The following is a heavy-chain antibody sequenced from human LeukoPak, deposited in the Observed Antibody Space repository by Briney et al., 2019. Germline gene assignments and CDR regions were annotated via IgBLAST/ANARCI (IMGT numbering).Heavy chain of an antibody. CDR2: ISAYNGNT. CDR1: GYTFTSYG. CDR3: ATFTYDFWSGYYDY. Sequence: ASVKVSCKASGYTFTSYGISWVRQAPGQGLEWMGWISAYNGNTNYAQKLQGRVTMTTDTSTSTAYMELRSLRSDDTAVYYCATFTYDFWSGYYDYWGQGTLVTVSS. V-gene: IGHV1-18*01. J-gene: IGHJ4*02. D-gene: IGHD3-3*01.